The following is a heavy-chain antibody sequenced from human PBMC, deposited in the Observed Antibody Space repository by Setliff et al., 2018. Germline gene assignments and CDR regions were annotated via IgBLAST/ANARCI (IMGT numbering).Heavy chain of an antibody. Sequence: GGSLRLSCAASGFTFSTYYMHWGRQAPGKGLEWVAFIRYDGSNKYYADSVKGRFTISRDNSKNTLYLQMNSLRVEDTAVYYCAKDRQGGATEPLNAFDIWGQGTMVTVSS. CDR3: AKDRQGGATEPLNAFDI. V-gene: IGHV3-30*02. D-gene: IGHD1-26*01. J-gene: IGHJ3*02. CDR1: GFTFSTYY. CDR2: IRYDGSNK.